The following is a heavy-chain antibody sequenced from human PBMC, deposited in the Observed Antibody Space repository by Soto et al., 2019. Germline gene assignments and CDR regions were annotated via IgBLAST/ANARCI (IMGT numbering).Heavy chain of an antibody. D-gene: IGHD5-18*01. CDR2: INHSGST. CDR3: ARSRAWVTHY. V-gene: IGHV4-34*01. J-gene: IGHJ4*02. Sequence: SETLSLTCAVYGGSFSGYYWSWIRQPPGKGLEWIGEINHSGSTNYNPSLKSRVTISVDTSKNQFSLKLSSVTAADTAVYYCARSRAWVTHYWGQGTLVTVSS. CDR1: GGSFSGYY.